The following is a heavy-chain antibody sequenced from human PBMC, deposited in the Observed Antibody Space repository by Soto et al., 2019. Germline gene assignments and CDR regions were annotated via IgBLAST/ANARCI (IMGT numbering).Heavy chain of an antibody. CDR2: ISWNSGSI. CDR1: GFTFDDYA. CDR3: AKALDIVVVPAAIVAFDI. J-gene: IGHJ3*02. V-gene: IGHV3-9*01. Sequence: PGGPLRLSCEACGFTFDDYAMHWVRQAQGKGLEWVSGISWNSGSIGYADSVKGRFTISRDNAKNSLYLQMNSLRAEDTALYYCAKALDIVVVPAAIVAFDIWGQGTMVTVSS. D-gene: IGHD2-2*03.